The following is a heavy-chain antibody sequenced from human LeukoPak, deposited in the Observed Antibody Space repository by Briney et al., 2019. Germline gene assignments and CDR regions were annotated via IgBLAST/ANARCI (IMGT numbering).Heavy chain of an antibody. CDR2: IYYSGST. CDR3: ARDHGYSGYDFFDY. Sequence: SETLSLPCSVSGGPQSRGSDYCTWIPQPPGKGLEWNGYIYYSGSTNYNPSLNRRVTISVDTSKHQFSLKLSSVTAADTAVYYCARDHGYSGYDFFDYWGQGTLVTVSS. J-gene: IGHJ4*02. V-gene: IGHV4-61*01. CDR1: GGPQSRGSDY. D-gene: IGHD5-12*01.